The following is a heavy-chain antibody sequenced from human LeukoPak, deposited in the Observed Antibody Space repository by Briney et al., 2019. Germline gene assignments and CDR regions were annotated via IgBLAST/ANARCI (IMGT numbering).Heavy chain of an antibody. CDR3: ALGLLGF. D-gene: IGHD3/OR15-3a*01. CDR2: ISGSGGNT. CDR1: GITFSSYP. J-gene: IGHJ4*02. V-gene: IGHV3-23*01. Sequence: GGSLRLSCATSGITFSSYPMSWVRQAPGKGLEWVSGISGSGGNTYYADSVKGRITISRDNSKNTVDLQMNSLRAEDTAVYFCALGLLGFWGQGTLVTVSS.